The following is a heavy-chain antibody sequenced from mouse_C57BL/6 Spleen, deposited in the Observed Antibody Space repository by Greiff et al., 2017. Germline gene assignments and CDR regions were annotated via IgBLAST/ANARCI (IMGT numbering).Heavy chain of an antibody. CDR3: ARFDGYYTWFAY. J-gene: IGHJ3*01. Sequence: QVQLPQPGTELVKPGASVKLSCKASGYTFTSYWMPWVKQRPGQGLEWIGNINPSNGGTNYNEKFKSKATLTVDKSSSTAYMQLSSLTSEDSAVYYCARFDGYYTWFAYWGQGTLVTVSA. V-gene: IGHV1-53*01. D-gene: IGHD2-3*01. CDR1: GYTFTSYW. CDR2: INPSNGGT.